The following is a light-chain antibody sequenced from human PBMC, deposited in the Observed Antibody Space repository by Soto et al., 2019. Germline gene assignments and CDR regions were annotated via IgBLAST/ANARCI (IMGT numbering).Light chain of an antibody. Sequence: EIVLTQSPGTVSLSPGERATLSCRASQSVDSIYLGWYQHKPGQAPRLLIFGSSTRASGILERFSGSGSGTYFTLTISRLEPEDFAVYYWQYFGSKFYTCGQGTKLEIK. CDR2: GSS. CDR1: QSVDSIY. V-gene: IGKV3-20*01. J-gene: IGKJ2*01. CDR3: QYFGSKFYT.